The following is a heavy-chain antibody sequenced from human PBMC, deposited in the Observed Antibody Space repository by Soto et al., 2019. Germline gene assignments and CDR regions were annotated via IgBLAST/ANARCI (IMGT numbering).Heavy chain of an antibody. J-gene: IGHJ6*03. D-gene: IGHD4-17*01. Sequence: SETLSLTCTVSGGSISSYYWSWIRQPPGKGLEWIGYIYYSGSTNYNPSLKSRVTISVDTSKNQFSLKLSSVTAADTAVYYCARVGRDLYGDYGPYYYYYMDVWGKGTTVTVSS. CDR1: GGSISSYY. CDR2: IYYSGST. CDR3: ARVGRDLYGDYGPYYYYYMDV. V-gene: IGHV4-59*01.